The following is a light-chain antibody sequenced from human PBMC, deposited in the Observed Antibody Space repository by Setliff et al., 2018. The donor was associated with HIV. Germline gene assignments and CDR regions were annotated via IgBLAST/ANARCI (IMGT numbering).Light chain of an antibody. Sequence: LTQPASVSGSPGQSITISCTGTSSDVGGYNFVSWYQQHPGKAPKLMIYDVINRPFGVSNRFSGSKSGNTASLTISGLQAEDEADYYCSSYTNTPLYVFGTGTKVTV. V-gene: IGLV2-14*03. CDR2: DVI. J-gene: IGLJ1*01. CDR3: SSYTNTPLYV. CDR1: SSDVGGYNF.